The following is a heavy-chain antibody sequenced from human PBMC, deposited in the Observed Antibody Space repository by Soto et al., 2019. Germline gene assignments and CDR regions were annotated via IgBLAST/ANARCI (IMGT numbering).Heavy chain of an antibody. CDR3: ATRYYYGSGSYFYYFDY. CDR1: GFTFSSYS. Sequence: GGSLRLSCAASGFTFSSYSMNWVRQAPGKGLEWVSSISSSSSYIYYADSVKGRFTISRDNAKNSLYLQMNSLRAEDTAVYYCATRYYYGSGSYFYYFDYWGQGTLDTVSS. CDR2: ISSSSSYI. D-gene: IGHD3-10*01. V-gene: IGHV3-21*01. J-gene: IGHJ4*02.